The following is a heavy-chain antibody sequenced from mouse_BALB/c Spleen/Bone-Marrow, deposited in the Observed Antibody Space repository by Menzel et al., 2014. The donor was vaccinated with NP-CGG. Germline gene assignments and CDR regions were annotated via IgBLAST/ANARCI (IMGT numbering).Heavy chain of an antibody. J-gene: IGHJ4*01. CDR3: XXSGKVRNAMDY. V-gene: IGHV1S137*01. Sequence: VQLQQSGAELVRPGVSVKISCKGSGYTFTDYAIHWVKQSHAKSLEWIGLISSYYGDASYNQKFKGKATMTVDKSSSTAYMDLARLXXXDSXXYXXXXSGKVRNAMDYWGQGTSVTVSS. CDR1: GYTFTDYA. D-gene: IGHD2-14*01. CDR2: ISSYYGDA.